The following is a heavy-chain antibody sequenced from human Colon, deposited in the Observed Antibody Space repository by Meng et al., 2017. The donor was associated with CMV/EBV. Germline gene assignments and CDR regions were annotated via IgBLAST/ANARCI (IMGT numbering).Heavy chain of an antibody. D-gene: IGHD2-2*02. CDR1: GFTFKVYT. CDR3: ARDCSSTSCYTDYYYGMDV. V-gene: IGHV3-21*01. CDR2: ISGSNDFI. J-gene: IGHJ6*02. Sequence: GESLKISCAASGFTFKVYTMNWVRQAPGKGLEWISSISGSNDFIYYADSVKGRFTVSRDNAKNSLYLQMNSLRAEDTAVYYCARDCSSTSCYTDYYYGMDVWGQGTTVTVSS.